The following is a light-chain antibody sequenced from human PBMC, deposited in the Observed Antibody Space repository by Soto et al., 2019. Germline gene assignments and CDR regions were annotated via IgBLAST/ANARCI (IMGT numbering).Light chain of an antibody. Sequence: DIQLTQSPSSLSASVGDRVTITCRASQSMSDSLNWYQQTQGRAPKLLIYAASNLVSGVPSRFSGSGSGTNFTLTISSLQPEDFATYYCQQSYRTPHTFGQGTKLETK. J-gene: IGKJ2*01. CDR1: QSMSDS. CDR3: QQSYRTPHT. CDR2: AAS. V-gene: IGKV1-39*01.